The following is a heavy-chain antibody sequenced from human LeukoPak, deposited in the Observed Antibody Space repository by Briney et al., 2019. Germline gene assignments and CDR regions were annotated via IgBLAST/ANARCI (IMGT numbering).Heavy chain of an antibody. Sequence: SETLSLTCTVSGGSISSYYWSWIRQPPGKGLEWIGHIYYSGNTNYNPSLKSQVTISVDTSKNQFSLKLSSVTAADTAVYYCARHADSSSSSWWFDPWGQGTLVTVSS. CDR2: IYYSGNT. V-gene: IGHV4-59*08. J-gene: IGHJ5*02. D-gene: IGHD6-6*01. CDR1: GGSISSYY. CDR3: ARHADSSSSSWWFDP.